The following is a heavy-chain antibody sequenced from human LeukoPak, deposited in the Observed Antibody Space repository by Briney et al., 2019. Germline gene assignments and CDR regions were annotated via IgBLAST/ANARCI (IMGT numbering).Heavy chain of an antibody. D-gene: IGHD6-13*01. CDR1: GFTFSSYA. J-gene: IGHJ1*01. V-gene: IGHV3-30*04. CDR2: ISYDGSNK. Sequence: GGSLRLSCAASGFTFSSYAMHWVRQAPGKGLEWVAVISYDGSNKYYADSVKGRFTISRDNSKNTLYLQMNSLRAEDTAVYYCARASAAGILFEYFQHWGQGTLVTVSS. CDR3: ARASAAGILFEYFQH.